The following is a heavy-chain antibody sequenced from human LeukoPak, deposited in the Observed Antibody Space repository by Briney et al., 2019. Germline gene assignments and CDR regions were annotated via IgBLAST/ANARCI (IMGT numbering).Heavy chain of an antibody. D-gene: IGHD3-10*01. CDR3: ARSRGFGELLSPRWFDP. CDR2: IYYSGST. V-gene: IGHV4-39*07. J-gene: IGHJ5*02. CDR1: GGSISSSSYY. Sequence: SETLSLTCTVSGGSISSSSYYWGWIRQPPGKGLEWIGSIYYSGSTYYNPSLKSRVTISVDTSKNQFSLKLSSVTAADTAVYYCARSRGFGELLSPRWFDPWGQGTLVTVFS.